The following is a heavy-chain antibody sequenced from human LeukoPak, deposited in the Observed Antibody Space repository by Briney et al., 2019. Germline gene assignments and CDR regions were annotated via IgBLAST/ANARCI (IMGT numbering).Heavy chain of an antibody. V-gene: IGHV3-30*02. Sequence: GGSLRLSCAASGFTFSSYAMHWVRQAPGKGLEWVAFIRYDGSNKYYADSVKGRFTISRDNSKNTLYLQMNSLRAEDTAVYYCAKDSGGWSTVPYDYWGQGTLVTVSS. CDR3: AKDSGGWSTVPYDY. J-gene: IGHJ4*02. CDR2: IRYDGSNK. D-gene: IGHD6-19*01. CDR1: GFTFSSYA.